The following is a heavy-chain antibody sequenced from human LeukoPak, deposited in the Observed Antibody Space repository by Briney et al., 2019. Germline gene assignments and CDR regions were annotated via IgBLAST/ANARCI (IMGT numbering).Heavy chain of an antibody. J-gene: IGHJ4*02. Sequence: SETLSLTCTVSGASFSSYYWSWLRQPPGKGLEWIAYIFYNGNTKYNPSLKSRVTISVDTSKTQFSLKVTSVTAADTAVYYCASSHLYSSSWYLSGRFDFWGQGTLVTVSS. CDR3: ASSHLYSSSWYLSGRFDF. D-gene: IGHD6-13*01. CDR1: GASFSSYY. CDR2: IFYNGNT. V-gene: IGHV4-59*01.